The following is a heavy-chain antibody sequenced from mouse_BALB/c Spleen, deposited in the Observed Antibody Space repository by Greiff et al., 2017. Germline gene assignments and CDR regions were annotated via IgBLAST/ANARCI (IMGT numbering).Heavy chain of an antibody. CDR1: GFTFSSYT. CDR2: ISNGGGST. Sequence: EVQLVESGGGLVQPGGSLKLSCAASGFTFSSYTMSWVRQTPEKRLEWVAYISNGGGSTYYPDTVKGRFTISRDNAKNTLYLQMSSLKSEDTAMYDCARHEEGSFAYWGQGTLVTVSA. J-gene: IGHJ3*01. V-gene: IGHV5-12-2*01. CDR3: ARHEEGSFAY.